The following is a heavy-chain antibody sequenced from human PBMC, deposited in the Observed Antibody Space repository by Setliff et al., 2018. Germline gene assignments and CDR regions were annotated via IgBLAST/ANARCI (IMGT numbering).Heavy chain of an antibody. CDR2: IIPIFGTA. D-gene: IGHD2-15*01. CDR3: ARGSYCSGGSCSGRDFDY. Sequence: ASVKVSCKASGYTFTGYYMHWVRQAPGQGLEWMGGIIPIFGTANYAQKFQGRVTITTDESTSTAYMELSSLRSEDTAVYYCARGSYCSGGSCSGRDFDYWGQGTLVTVSS. CDR1: GYTFTGYY. V-gene: IGHV1-69*05. J-gene: IGHJ4*02.